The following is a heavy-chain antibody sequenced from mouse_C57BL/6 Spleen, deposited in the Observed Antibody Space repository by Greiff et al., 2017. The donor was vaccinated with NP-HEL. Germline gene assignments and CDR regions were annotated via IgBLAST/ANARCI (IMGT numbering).Heavy chain of an antibody. CDR2: IYPRSGNT. D-gene: IGHD1-1*01. CDR3: ARGITTVVAHFDY. V-gene: IGHV1-81*01. CDR1: GYTFTSYG. Sequence: QVQLQQSGAELARPGASVKLSCKASGYTFTSYGISWVKQRTGQGLVWIGEIYPRSGNTYYNEKFKGKATLTADKSSSTAYMELRSLTSEDSAVYFCARGITTVVAHFDYWGQGTTLTVSS. J-gene: IGHJ2*01.